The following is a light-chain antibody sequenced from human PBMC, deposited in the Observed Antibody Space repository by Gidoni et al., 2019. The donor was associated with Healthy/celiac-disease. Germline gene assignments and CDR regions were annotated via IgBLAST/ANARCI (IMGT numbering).Light chain of an antibody. CDR1: QSVSSY. J-gene: IGKJ3*01. Sequence: EIVLTQSPATLSLSPGERATLSCRASQSVSSYLAWYQQKPGQAPRLLIYDASNRATGIPARFSGSGSGTDFPLTISSLEPEDFAVYYCQQRSNWPFTFXPXTKVDIK. CDR2: DAS. V-gene: IGKV3-11*01. CDR3: QQRSNWPFT.